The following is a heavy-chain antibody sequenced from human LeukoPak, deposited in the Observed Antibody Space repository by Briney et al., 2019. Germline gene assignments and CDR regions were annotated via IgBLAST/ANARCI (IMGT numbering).Heavy chain of an antibody. CDR2: INAGNGNT. CDR3: ARDCSSTSCYIAFGI. J-gene: IGHJ3*02. Sequence: GASVKVSCKASGYTFTSYAMHWVRQAPGQRLEWMGWINAGNGNTKYSQKFQGRVTITRDTSASTAYMELSSLRSEDTAVYYCARDCSSTSCYIAFGIWGQGTMVTVSS. V-gene: IGHV1-3*01. D-gene: IGHD2-2*02. CDR1: GYTFTSYA.